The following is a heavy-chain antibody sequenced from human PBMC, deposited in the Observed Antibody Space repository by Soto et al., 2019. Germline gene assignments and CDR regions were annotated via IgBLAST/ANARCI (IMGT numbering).Heavy chain of an antibody. CDR2: INPDNGNT. D-gene: IGHD3-3*01. J-gene: IGHJ6*02. CDR1: GYTFTRSG. V-gene: IGHV1-18*01. Sequence: QVQLVQSGAEVKKPGASVKVSCKASGYTFTRSGISWVRQAPGQGLEWLGWINPDNGNTNYAQHLQGRVSLTTDTSTSTDYMDLRSLRSDDTDVYYCARDQGITTFGVYSMYYYGMDVWGQGTTVTVSS. CDR3: ARDQGITTFGVYSMYYYGMDV.